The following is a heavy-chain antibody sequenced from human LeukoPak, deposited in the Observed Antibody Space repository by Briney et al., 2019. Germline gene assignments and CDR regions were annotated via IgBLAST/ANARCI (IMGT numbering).Heavy chain of an antibody. J-gene: IGHJ5*02. D-gene: IGHD1-1*01. CDR2: MNPISGST. V-gene: IGHV1-8*01. CDR1: GYTLSSYD. Sequence: VASVKVSCKASGYTLSSYDINWVRQAAGQGLEWMGWMNPISGSTGYAENFQGRVTMTRDTSITTAFMELSNLRSDDTAIYYCARVKRYPTVWFDPWGQGTLVTVSS. CDR3: ARVKRYPTVWFDP.